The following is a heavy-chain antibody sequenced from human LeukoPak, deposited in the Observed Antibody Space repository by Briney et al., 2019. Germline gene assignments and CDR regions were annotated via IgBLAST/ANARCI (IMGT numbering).Heavy chain of an antibody. J-gene: IGHJ4*02. CDR1: GYFIGSGQY. CDR2: IYHSGTS. D-gene: IGHD3-10*01. CDR3: VGAHGSGIIRDY. Sequence: SETLSLTCAVSGYFIGSGQYWGWIRQPPGKGLEWIGNIYHSGTSYYNPSLKSRMYLSIDTSKNQFSLNLTSVTATDTAVHYCVGAHGSGIIRDYWGQGLLVTVSS. V-gene: IGHV4-38-2*01.